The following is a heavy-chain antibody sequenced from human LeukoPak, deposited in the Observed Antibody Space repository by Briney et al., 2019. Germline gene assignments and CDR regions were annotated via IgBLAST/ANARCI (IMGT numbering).Heavy chain of an antibody. CDR3: ARTNMRYNYLDY. CDR1: GGSISSYY. J-gene: IGHJ4*02. V-gene: IGHV4-59*01. Sequence: SETLSLTCTVSGGSISSYYWSWIRQPPGKGLEWIGYIYYSGSTSYNPSLKSRVSISVDTSKSQFSLKLSSVTAADTAVYYCARTNMRYNYLDYWGQGTLVTVSS. D-gene: IGHD5-18*01. CDR2: IYYSGST.